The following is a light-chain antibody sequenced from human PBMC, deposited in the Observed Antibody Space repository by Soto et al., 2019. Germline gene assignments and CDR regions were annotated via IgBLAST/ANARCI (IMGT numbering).Light chain of an antibody. CDR3: QQYGSSLQYT. CDR1: QSVSSSY. CDR2: SAS. J-gene: IGKJ2*01. Sequence: EIVLTQSPGTLSLSPWERATLSCRASQSVSSSYLAWYQQKPGQAPRLLIYSASSRATGIPDRFSGSGSGTDFTLTISRLEPEDFAVYYCQQYGSSLQYTFGQGTKLEIK. V-gene: IGKV3-20*01.